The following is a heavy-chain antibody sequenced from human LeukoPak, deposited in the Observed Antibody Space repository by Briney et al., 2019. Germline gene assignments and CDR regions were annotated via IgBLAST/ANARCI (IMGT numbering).Heavy chain of an antibody. J-gene: IGHJ4*02. CDR2: ISDTGNT. Sequence: GGSLRLSCAASGFSFSDAWMSWVRQAPGKGLEWVSAISDTGNTYHADSVKGRFTISRDSSKNTLFLQMNRLRPEDAAVYYCAKAPVTTCRGAFCYPFDYWGLGTLVTVSS. V-gene: IGHV3-23*01. CDR1: GFSFSDAW. CDR3: AKAPVTTCRGAFCYPFDY. D-gene: IGHD2-15*01.